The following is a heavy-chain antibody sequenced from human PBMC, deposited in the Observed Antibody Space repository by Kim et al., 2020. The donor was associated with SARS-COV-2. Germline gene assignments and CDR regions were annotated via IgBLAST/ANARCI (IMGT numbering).Heavy chain of an antibody. D-gene: IGHD3-10*01. J-gene: IGHJ4*02. CDR3: ARHGRGVSHQLGIDY. Sequence: PSLKSRVTIAVDTSKNQFALMLSSVTAADTAVYYCARHGRGVSHQLGIDYWGQGTLVTVSS. V-gene: IGHV4-39*01.